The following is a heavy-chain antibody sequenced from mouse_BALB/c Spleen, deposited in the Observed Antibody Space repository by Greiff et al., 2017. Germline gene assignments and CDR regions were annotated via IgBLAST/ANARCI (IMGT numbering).Heavy chain of an antibody. Sequence: LKQPGSELVRPGASVKLSCKASGYTFTSYWMHWVKQRPGQGLEWIGNIYPGSGSTNYDEKFKSKATLTVDTSSSTAYMQLSSLTSEDSAVYYCTRCYYGYDGFDYWGQGTTLTVSS. CDR3: TRCYYGYDGFDY. CDR2: IYPGSGST. D-gene: IGHD2-2*01. CDR1: GYTFTSYW. V-gene: IGHV1S22*01. J-gene: IGHJ2*01.